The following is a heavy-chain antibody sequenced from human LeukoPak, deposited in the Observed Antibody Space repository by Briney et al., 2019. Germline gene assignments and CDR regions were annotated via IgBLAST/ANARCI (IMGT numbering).Heavy chain of an antibody. Sequence: GGSLRLPCAASGFTFSTYAMHWVRQAPGKGLEWVAVISYDGSSKYYADSVKGRFTISRDNSKNTLYLQMNSLRAEDTAIYYCAKGGLVHPLHIWGQGTMVTVSS. D-gene: IGHD3/OR15-3a*01. CDR1: GFTFSTYA. J-gene: IGHJ3*02. V-gene: IGHV3-30*04. CDR2: ISYDGSSK. CDR3: AKGGLVHPLHI.